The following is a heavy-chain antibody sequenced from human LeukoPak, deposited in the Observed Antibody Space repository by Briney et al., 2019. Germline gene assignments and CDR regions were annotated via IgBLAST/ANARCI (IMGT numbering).Heavy chain of an antibody. D-gene: IGHD4-17*01. CDR1: GFTFGDYA. Sequence: GSLRLSCTASGFTFGDYAMSWFRQAPGKGLEWVGFIRSKAYGGTTEYAASVKGRFTISRDDSKSIAYLQMNSLKTEDTAVYYCTREGDDYGDYVGDYYYYGMDVWGQGTTVTVSS. V-gene: IGHV3-49*03. CDR3: TREGDDYGDYVGDYYYYGMDV. CDR2: IRSKAYGGTT. J-gene: IGHJ6*02.